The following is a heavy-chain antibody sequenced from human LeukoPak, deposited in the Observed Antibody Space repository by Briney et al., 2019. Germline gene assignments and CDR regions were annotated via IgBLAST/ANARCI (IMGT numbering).Heavy chain of an antibody. Sequence: PGGSLRLSCAASGFTVSSNYMSWVRQAPGKGLEWVSVIYNGDTTYYADSVKGRFTISRDNSKNTLYLQMNSLRAEDTAVYYCALLDRSGWYCIDNWGQGTLVTASS. CDR3: ALLDRSGWYCIDN. CDR1: GFTVSSNY. J-gene: IGHJ4*02. D-gene: IGHD6-19*01. V-gene: IGHV3-53*01. CDR2: IYNGDTT.